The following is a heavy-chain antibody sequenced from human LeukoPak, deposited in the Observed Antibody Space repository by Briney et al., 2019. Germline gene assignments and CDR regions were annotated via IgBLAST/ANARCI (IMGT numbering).Heavy chain of an antibody. CDR1: GFTFSSYA. Sequence: PGRSLRLSCAASGFTFSSYAMNWVRQAPGKGLEWVAVISYDGNNKYYADSVKGRFTISRDNSKNTLYLQMNSLRAEDTAVYYCARDSGYYFDYWGQGTLVTVSS. V-gene: IGHV3-30-3*01. CDR3: ARDSGYYFDY. J-gene: IGHJ4*02. D-gene: IGHD3-22*01. CDR2: ISYDGNNK.